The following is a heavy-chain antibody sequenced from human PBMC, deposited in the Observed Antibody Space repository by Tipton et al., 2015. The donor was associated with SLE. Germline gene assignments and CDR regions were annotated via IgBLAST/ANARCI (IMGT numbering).Heavy chain of an antibody. J-gene: IGHJ1*01. Sequence: TLSLTCTVSGDSIRSSGYFWGWIRQPPGKGLEWIGSIFHIGNTYYNPSLKSRVTISVDRSKNQFSLKLNSVTAADTAVYYCARDYKVINPDQENFQYWGQGTLVTVSS. V-gene: IGHV4-39*07. CDR1: GDSIRSSGYF. CDR3: ARDYKVINPDQENFQY. CDR2: IFHIGNT. D-gene: IGHD2-21*01.